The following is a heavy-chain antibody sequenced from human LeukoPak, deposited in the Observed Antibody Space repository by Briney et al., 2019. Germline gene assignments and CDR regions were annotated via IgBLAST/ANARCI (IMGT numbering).Heavy chain of an antibody. CDR1: GYTFTGYY. V-gene: IGHV1-2*02. J-gene: IGHJ5*02. Sequence: GASVKVSCKASGYTFTGYYMHWVRQAPGQGLEWMGWINPNSGGTNYAQKFQGRVTMTRDTSISTAYMELSRLRSDDTAVYYCARERRLLLRTFNWFDPWGQGTLVTVSS. CDR3: ARERRLLLRTFNWFDP. D-gene: IGHD2-15*01. CDR2: INPNSGGT.